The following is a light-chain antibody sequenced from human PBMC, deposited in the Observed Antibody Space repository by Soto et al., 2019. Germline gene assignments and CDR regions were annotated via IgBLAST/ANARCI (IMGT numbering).Light chain of an antibody. CDR2: GVI. V-gene: IGLV2-8*01. CDR1: SSDVGAYNF. J-gene: IGLJ2*01. CDR3: SSYAGSNNLV. Sequence: QSALTQPPSASGSPGQSVTISCTGTSSDVGAYNFVSWYQQHPGKAPKLMLYGVIKRPSGVPDRFSGSKSGNTASLTVSGLQAEDEADYYCSSYAGSNNLVFGGGTKVTVL.